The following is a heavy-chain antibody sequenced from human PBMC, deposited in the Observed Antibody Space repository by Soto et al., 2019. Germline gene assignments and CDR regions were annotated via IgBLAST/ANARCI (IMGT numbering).Heavy chain of an antibody. J-gene: IGHJ4*02. CDR3: ASGGNSLNFDS. CDR1: GITFSTYA. V-gene: IGHV3-23*01. Sequence: PGGSLRLSCAASGITFSTYAMRWVRQAPGKGLESVSVISESGGGTYYADSVKGRFTISRDNAKNTLYLQMNSLRAEDTAVYYYASGGNSLNFDSLGQRTLVTVSS. D-gene: IGHD2-2*01. CDR2: ISESGGGT.